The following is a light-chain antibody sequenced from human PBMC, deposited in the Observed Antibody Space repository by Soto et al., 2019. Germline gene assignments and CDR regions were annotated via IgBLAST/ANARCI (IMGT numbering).Light chain of an antibody. J-gene: IGKJ1*01. CDR2: RGS. CDR1: QNIRGNE. V-gene: IGKV3-20*01. Sequence: VLTQSPGTLSLSPGERATLSCRASQNIRGNELAWYQQKPGQPPRLLIYRGSSRGPGIPDRFSGRGSGTEFTLTISRLEPEDFAVDYCQDYGTSAPWTFGQGTRVEIK. CDR3: QDYGTSAPWT.